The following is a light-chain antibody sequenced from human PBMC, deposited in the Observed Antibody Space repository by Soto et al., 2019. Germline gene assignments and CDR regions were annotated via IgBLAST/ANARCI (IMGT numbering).Light chain of an antibody. CDR2: GAS. CDR3: QQYGSSPPIT. J-gene: IGKJ5*01. Sequence: EMVMTQSPASLSVSPGESATLSCRASQSVNSNYLAWYQQHPGQPPRLLIYGASSRAIGIPDRFSGSGSGTDFTLTISRLEPEDFAVYYCQQYGSSPPITFGQGTRLEIK. CDR1: QSVNSNY. V-gene: IGKV3-20*01.